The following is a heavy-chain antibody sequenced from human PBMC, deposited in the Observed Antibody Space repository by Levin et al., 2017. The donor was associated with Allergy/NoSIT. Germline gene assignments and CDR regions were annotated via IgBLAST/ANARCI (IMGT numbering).Heavy chain of an antibody. D-gene: IGHD3-10*01. CDR3: AREGVTMVRGVIMLDEPDMYYFDY. V-gene: IGHV4-34*01. J-gene: IGHJ4*02. CDR2: INHSGST. Sequence: MSSETLSLTCAVYGGSFSGYYWSWIRQPPGKGLEWIGEINHSGSTNYNPSLKSRVTISVDTSKNQFSLKLSSVTAADTAVYYCAREGVTMVRGVIMLDEPDMYYFDYWGQGTLVTVSS. CDR1: GGSFSGYY.